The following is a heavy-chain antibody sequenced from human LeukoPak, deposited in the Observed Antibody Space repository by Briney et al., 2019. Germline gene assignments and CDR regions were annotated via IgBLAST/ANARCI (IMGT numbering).Heavy chain of an antibody. CDR2: IYYSGST. Sequence: SETLSLTCTVSGGSISSGGYYWSWIRQHPGKGLEWIGYIYYSGSTYYHPSLKSRVTISVDTSKNQFSLKLSSVTAADTAVYYCARAFAGYCSGGSCYSGATKGYYYYGMDVWGQGTTVTVSS. V-gene: IGHV4-31*03. J-gene: IGHJ6*02. D-gene: IGHD2-15*01. CDR3: ARAFAGYCSGGSCYSGATKGYYYYGMDV. CDR1: GGSISSGGYY.